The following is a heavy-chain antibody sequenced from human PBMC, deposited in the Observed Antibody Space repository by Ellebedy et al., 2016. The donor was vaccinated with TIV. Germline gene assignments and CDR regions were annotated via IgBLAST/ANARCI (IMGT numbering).Heavy chain of an antibody. D-gene: IGHD3-3*01. V-gene: IGHV3-21*06. J-gene: IGHJ4*02. CDR1: GFTFSIAG. CDR2: IDFSGTGT. Sequence: GGSLRLSXAASGFTFSIAGMTWVRQAPGKGLEWVATIDFSGTGTYYADSVKGRFIVSRDNTKNSLFLQMNSLGVEGTAVYYCARDGSEWSRDYWGQGTLVTVSS. CDR3: ARDGSEWSRDY.